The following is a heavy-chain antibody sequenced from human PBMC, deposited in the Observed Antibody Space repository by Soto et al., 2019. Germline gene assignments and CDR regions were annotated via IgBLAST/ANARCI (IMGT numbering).Heavy chain of an antibody. Sequence: QVQLRESGPGLVKPSETLSLTCIVSGGSVSNDAYYWSWIRQPPGKGLEWIGYIYHSGSTYYNPSLKSRVTIAADTSANQFSLKVSSVTAADTAVYYCARLGIGWEFPFDYWGQGTLVNVSS. J-gene: IGHJ4*02. D-gene: IGHD1-26*01. V-gene: IGHV4-61*08. CDR3: ARLGIGWEFPFDY. CDR1: GGSVSNDAYY. CDR2: IYHSGST.